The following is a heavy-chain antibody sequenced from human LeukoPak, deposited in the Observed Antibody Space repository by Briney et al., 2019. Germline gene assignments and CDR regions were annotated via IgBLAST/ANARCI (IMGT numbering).Heavy chain of an antibody. Sequence: PSETLSLTCTVSGGSVRSSNYYWNWIRQLPGKGLEWIGYIYYSGSTNYNPSLKSQVTISLDTSNNQFSLRLNSVTAADTAVYYCAREASNYYDSSGYVWGQGLLVTVSS. CDR3: AREASNYYDSSGYV. V-gene: IGHV4-61*01. J-gene: IGHJ4*02. CDR2: IYYSGST. CDR1: GGSVRSSNYY. D-gene: IGHD3-22*01.